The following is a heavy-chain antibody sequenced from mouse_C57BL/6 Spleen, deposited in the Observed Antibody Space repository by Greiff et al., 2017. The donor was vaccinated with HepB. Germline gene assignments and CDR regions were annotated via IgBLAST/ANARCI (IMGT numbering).Heavy chain of an antibody. CDR3: AQGTVVTSDY. V-gene: IGHV1-82*01. J-gene: IGHJ2*01. Sequence: QVQLQQSGPELVKPGASVKISCKASGYAFSSSWMNWVKQRPGKGLEWIGRIYPGDGDTNYNGKFKGKATLTADKSSSTAYMQLSSLTSEDSAVYFCAQGTVVTSDYWGQGTTLTVSS. CDR2: IYPGDGDT. CDR1: GYAFSSSW. D-gene: IGHD1-1*01.